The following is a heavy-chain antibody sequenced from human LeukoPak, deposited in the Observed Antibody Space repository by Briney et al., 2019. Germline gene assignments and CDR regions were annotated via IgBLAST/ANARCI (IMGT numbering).Heavy chain of an antibody. Sequence: SETLSLTCTVSGYSISSGYYWGWIRQPPGKGLEWIGSIYHSGSTYYNPSLKSRVTISVDTSKNQFSLKLSSVTAADTAVYYCARGDGYNPLDYRGQGALVTVSS. CDR2: IYHSGST. D-gene: IGHD5-24*01. V-gene: IGHV4-38-2*02. CDR1: GYSISSGYY. CDR3: ARGDGYNPLDY. J-gene: IGHJ4*02.